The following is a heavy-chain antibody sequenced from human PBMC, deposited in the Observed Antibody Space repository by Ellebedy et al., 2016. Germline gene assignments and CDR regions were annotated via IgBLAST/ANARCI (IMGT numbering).Heavy chain of an antibody. V-gene: IGHV3-15*01. Sequence: GGSLRLSCAASGFTFSNVWMSWVRQAPGKGLEWVGRIKTKDVGGTIDYSAPVKGRFTLSRDDSKTTLYLQMNSLKTEDTAVYYCTTDFGGYSFGSWGQGTLATVSS. D-gene: IGHD1-26*01. CDR3: TTDFGGYSFGS. J-gene: IGHJ5*02. CDR1: GFTFSNVW. CDR2: IKTKDVGGTI.